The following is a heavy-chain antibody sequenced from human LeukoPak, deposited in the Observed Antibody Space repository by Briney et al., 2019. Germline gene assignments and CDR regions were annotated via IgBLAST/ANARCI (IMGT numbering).Heavy chain of an antibody. J-gene: IGHJ6*02. CDR3: ATWYGDYWRYYYYGMDV. Sequence: ASVKVSCKVSGYTLTELSMHWVRQAPGKGLEWMGGFDPEDGETIYAQKFQGRVTMTEDTSTDTAYMELSSLRSEDTAVYYCATWYGDYWRYYYYGMDVWGQGTTVTVSS. CDR2: FDPEDGET. D-gene: IGHD4-17*01. V-gene: IGHV1-24*01. CDR1: GYTLTELS.